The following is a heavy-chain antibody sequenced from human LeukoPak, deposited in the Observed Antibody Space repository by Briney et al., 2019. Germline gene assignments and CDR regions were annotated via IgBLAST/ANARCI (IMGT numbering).Heavy chain of an antibody. J-gene: IGHJ4*02. D-gene: IGHD3-10*01. V-gene: IGHV3-7*05. CDR3: AKDSPRYYGSGSYYMN. Sequence: GGSLRLSCAASGFTFSRFWMNWVRQAPGRGLEWVANIDQSGGRNNYVDSVKGRFTISRDKSKNTLYLQMNSLRAEDTAVYYCAKDSPRYYGSGSYYMNWGQGTLVTVSS. CDR1: GFTFSRFW. CDR2: IDQSGGRN.